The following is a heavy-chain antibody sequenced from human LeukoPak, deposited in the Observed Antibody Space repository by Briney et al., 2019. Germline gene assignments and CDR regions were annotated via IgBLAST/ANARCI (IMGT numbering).Heavy chain of an antibody. D-gene: IGHD1-14*01. Sequence: SETLSPTCTVSGGSISNSSSYWGWIRQPPGKGLEWIGSIYYSGSTYYNPSLKSRVTISVDTSKNQFSLRLTSVTAADTAVYYCVRTNPWDLTYYFDYWGQGTLVTVSS. CDR3: VRTNPWDLTYYFDY. V-gene: IGHV4-39*07. CDR2: IYYSGST. CDR1: GGSISNSSSY. J-gene: IGHJ4*02.